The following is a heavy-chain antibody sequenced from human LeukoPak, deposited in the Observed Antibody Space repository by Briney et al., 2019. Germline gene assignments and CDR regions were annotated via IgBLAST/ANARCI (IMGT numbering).Heavy chain of an antibody. CDR1: GYSFTSYW. CDR3: ARGEKYYYDSSGYYYADY. V-gene: IGHV5-51*01. CDR2: IYSGDSDT. Sequence: GESPKISCKGSGYSFTSYWIGRGRRMPGKGLEWMGNIYSGDSDTRYSPSFQGQVTISADKSISTAYLQWSSLKASDTAMYYCARGEKYYYDSSGYYYADYWGQGTLVTVSS. J-gene: IGHJ4*02. D-gene: IGHD3-22*01.